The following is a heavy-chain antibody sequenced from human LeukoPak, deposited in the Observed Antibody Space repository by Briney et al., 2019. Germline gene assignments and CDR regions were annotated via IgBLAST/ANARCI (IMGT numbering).Heavy chain of an antibody. CDR2: IKEDGDEK. Sequence: GGSLRLSCAASGFTFSSFWMSWPRQAPGKGLEWVANIKEDGDEKYSVDPVEGRFTISRDNAMNSLDLEMNSLRADDSVLYCGAREKVGTGPTHIDYCGQGALVTVSS. CDR1: GFTFSSFW. J-gene: IGHJ4*02. CDR3: AREKVGTGPTHIDY. D-gene: IGHD1-26*01. V-gene: IGHV3-7*01.